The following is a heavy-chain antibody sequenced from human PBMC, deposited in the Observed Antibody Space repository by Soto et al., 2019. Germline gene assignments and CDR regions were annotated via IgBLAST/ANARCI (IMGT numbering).Heavy chain of an antibody. V-gene: IGHV2-5*02. D-gene: IGHD4-17*01. J-gene: IGHJ4*02. Sequence: QITLKESGPTLVKPTQTLTVTCTFSGFSLSTSGVGVGWIRQPPGKALEWLALIYWDDDKRYSPSLKSRLTITKDTSKNQVVLTMTHMDPVDTATYYCAHRRSPVTSYYFDYWGQGTLVTVSS. CDR1: GFSLSTSGVG. CDR3: AHRRSPVTSYYFDY. CDR2: IYWDDDK.